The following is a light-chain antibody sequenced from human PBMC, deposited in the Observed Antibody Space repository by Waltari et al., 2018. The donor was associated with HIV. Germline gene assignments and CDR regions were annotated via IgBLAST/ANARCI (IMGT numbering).Light chain of an antibody. J-gene: IGLJ1*01. CDR2: AAT. V-gene: IGLV1-40*01. CDR1: SPNIGAGFD. Sequence: QSVLTQPPSVSGAPGQRVPISCTGSSPNIGAGFDVHWYQQLPGIAPKLLIYAATNRHSGVPDRFSGSKSGTSASLAITGLQAEDEADYYCQSYDSSLSSYVFASGTRVTVL. CDR3: QSYDSSLSSYV.